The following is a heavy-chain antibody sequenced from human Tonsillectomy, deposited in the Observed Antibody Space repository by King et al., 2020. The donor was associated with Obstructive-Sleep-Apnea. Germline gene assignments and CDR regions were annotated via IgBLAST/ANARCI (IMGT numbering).Heavy chain of an antibody. D-gene: IGHD3-9*01. CDR3: ARLYYDILFGAYYFDY. J-gene: IGHJ4*02. CDR1: GYTFTSYE. Sequence: VQLVQSGAEVKKPGASVKVSCKASGYTFTSYEINWVRQATGQGLEWMGWMDPNSGNTAYAQKFQGRVTMTRNTSISTAYMELSSLRSEDAAVYYCARLYYDILFGAYYFDYWGQGTLVTVSS. V-gene: IGHV1-8*01. CDR2: MDPNSGNT.